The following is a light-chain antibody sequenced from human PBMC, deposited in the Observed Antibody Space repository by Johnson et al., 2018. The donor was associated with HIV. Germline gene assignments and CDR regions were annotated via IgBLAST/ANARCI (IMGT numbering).Light chain of an antibody. V-gene: IGLV1-51*01. CDR3: GAWDSSMNAYV. CDR2: ENK. J-gene: IGLJ1*01. CDR1: SSNIGNNY. Sequence: HSVLTQPPSVSAAPGQKVTISCSGSSSNIGNNYVSWYQQLPGTSPKLLIYENKARPSGIPDRFFGSKSGTSATLDITGLQTVDEGDYYCGAWDSSMNAYVYVAGTKVTV.